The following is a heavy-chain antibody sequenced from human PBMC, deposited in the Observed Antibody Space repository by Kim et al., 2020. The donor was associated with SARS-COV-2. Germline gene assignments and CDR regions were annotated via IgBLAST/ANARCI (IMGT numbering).Heavy chain of an antibody. Sequence: GGSLRLSCAASGFIVSSNHMSWVRQAPGKGLEWVSAIYSGGRTYDADSVKGRFTISRHNSENTLYLQMSSLRAEDTAVYYCAKCSGTNCWYFDLWGRGTLFTVSS. V-gene: IGHV3-53*04. D-gene: IGHD1-26*01. CDR1: GFIVSSNH. CDR2: IYSGGRT. CDR3: AKCSGTNCWYFDL. J-gene: IGHJ2*01.